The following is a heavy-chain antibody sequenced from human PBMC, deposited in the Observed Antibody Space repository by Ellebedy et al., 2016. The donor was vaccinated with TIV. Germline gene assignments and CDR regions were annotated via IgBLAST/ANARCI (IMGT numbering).Heavy chain of an antibody. V-gene: IGHV1-8*01. D-gene: IGHD2-2*01. J-gene: IGHJ4*02. CDR2: MNPDSGNT. CDR1: GYTFTSYD. Sequence: AASVKVSCKASGYTFTSYDINWVRQATGQGLAWMGWMNPDSGNTAYAQKFQGRVSMTRNTSISTAYLELSNLRSDDTAGFYCARGIKMPSDYWGQGTLVTVSS. CDR3: ARGIKMPSDY.